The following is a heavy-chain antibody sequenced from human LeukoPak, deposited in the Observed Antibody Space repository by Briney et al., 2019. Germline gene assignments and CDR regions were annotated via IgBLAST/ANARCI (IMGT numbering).Heavy chain of an antibody. V-gene: IGHV3-21*01. CDR1: GFTFSSYS. J-gene: IGHJ4*02. D-gene: IGHD3-9*01. CDR2: ISSSSSYI. Sequence: GGSLRLSCAASGFTFSSYSMNWVRQAPGKGLEWVSSISSSSSYIYYADSVKGRFTISRDNAKNSLYLQMNSLRAEDTAVYYCARLRGLRYFDWSYHYWGQGTLVTVSS. CDR3: ARLRGLRYFDWSYHY.